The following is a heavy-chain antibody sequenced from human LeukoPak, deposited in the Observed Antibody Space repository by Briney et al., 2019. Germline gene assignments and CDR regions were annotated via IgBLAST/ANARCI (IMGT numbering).Heavy chain of an antibody. D-gene: IGHD3-22*01. J-gene: IGHJ4*02. Sequence: PGGSLRLSCAASGFTFNSFWMYWVRQVPGKGLLWVARINSDGIRTSHADSVQGRFTISRDNSKNTLYLQMNSLRAEDTAVYYCAKASAMIVVVSKHFDYWGQGTLVTVSS. V-gene: IGHV3-74*01. CDR1: GFTFNSFW. CDR2: INSDGIRT. CDR3: AKASAMIVVVSKHFDY.